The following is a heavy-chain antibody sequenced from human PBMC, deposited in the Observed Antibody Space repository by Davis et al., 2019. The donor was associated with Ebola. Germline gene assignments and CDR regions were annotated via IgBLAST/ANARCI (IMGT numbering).Heavy chain of an antibody. CDR3: AREAYYYDSSGYSRGGFDY. J-gene: IGHJ4*02. CDR1: GGSIISSSSY. V-gene: IGHV4-39*07. CDR2: IYYSGIT. D-gene: IGHD3-22*01. Sequence: SETLSLTCTVSGGSIISSSSYWGWIRQPPRKGLEWIGSIYYSGITYYNPSLKSRVTISVGTSKNQFSLKLSSVTAADTAVYYCAREAYYYDSSGYSRGGFDYWGQGTLVTVSS.